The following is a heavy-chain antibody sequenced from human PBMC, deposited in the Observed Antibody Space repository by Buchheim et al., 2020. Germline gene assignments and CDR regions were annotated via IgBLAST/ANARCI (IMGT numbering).Heavy chain of an antibody. CDR1: GFTFSSYA. V-gene: IGHV3-30*04. D-gene: IGHD6-19*01. CDR2: ISYDGSNK. CDR3: ARDLGPPSIAVAGSGDY. J-gene: IGHJ4*02. Sequence: QVQLVESGGRVVQPGRSLRLSCAASGFTFSSYAMHWVRQAPGKGLEWVAVISYDGSNKYYADSVKGRFTISRDNSKNTLYLQMNSLRAEDTAVYYCARDLGPPSIAVAGSGDYWGQGTL.